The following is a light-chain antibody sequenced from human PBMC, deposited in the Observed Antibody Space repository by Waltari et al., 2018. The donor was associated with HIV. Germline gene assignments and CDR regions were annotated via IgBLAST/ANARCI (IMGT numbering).Light chain of an antibody. CDR1: QSIAKN. Sequence: EIVMTQSPATLSVSPGERVTLSCRASQSIAKNLAWYQQKPGQAPRLLMYGVSTRATGIPARFSGSRSWTEFTLTISSLQSEDLAVYYCQQYDNWPPWTFGQGTKVE. CDR3: QQYDNWPPWT. V-gene: IGKV3-15*01. CDR2: GVS. J-gene: IGKJ1*01.